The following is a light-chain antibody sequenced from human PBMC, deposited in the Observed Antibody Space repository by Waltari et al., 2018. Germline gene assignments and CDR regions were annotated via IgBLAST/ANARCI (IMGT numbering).Light chain of an antibody. V-gene: IGKV2D-29*01. CDR1: QSLLHRDGKTY. CDR2: EAT. J-gene: IGKJ1*01. CDR3: MQTIEFWT. Sequence: DVVMTQTPLSLSVTPGQPASISCKPCQSLLHRDGKTYLFLYLQMPGQPPQLLIYEATKRVSVVPDRFSGSGSGTDFTLKSSRVDAEDVGVYYCMQTIEFWTFGQGTKVEIK.